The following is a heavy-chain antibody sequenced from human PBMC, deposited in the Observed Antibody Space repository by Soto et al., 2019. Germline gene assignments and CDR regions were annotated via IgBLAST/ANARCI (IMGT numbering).Heavy chain of an antibody. Sequence: ASVKVSCKASGYTFTSYGISWVRQAPGQGLEWMGWVNAYNGNTNYAQKFQGRVTMTTDTSTSTAYMELRSLRSDDTAVYYCAREAVSGRTVFDYWGQRTLVTVSS. J-gene: IGHJ4*02. V-gene: IGHV1-18*01. CDR2: VNAYNGNT. CDR3: AREAVSGRTVFDY. CDR1: GYTFTSYG. D-gene: IGHD6-19*01.